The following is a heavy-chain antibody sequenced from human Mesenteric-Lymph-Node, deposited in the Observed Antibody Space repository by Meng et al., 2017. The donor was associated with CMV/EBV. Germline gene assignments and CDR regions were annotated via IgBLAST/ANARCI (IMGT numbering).Heavy chain of an antibody. CDR2: IRYDGSNK. J-gene: IGHJ5*02. V-gene: IGHV3-30*02. D-gene: IGHD4/OR15-4a*01. Sequence: GGSLRLSCAASGFTFSSYGMHWVRQAPGKGLEWVAFIRYDGSNKYYADSVKGRFTISRDNSKNTLYLQMNSLRAEDTAVYYCARDASHQLTAYNWFDPWGQGTLVTVSS. CDR3: ARDASHQLTAYNWFDP. CDR1: GFTFSSYG.